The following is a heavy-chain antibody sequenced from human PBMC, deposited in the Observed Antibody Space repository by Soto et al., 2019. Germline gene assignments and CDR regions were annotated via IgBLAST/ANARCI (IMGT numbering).Heavy chain of an antibody. CDR2: IDPSDSYT. J-gene: IGHJ6*02. Sequence: GESLKISCKGSGYSFTSYWISWVRQMPGKGLEWMGRIDPSDSYTNYSPSFQGHVTISADKSISTAYLQWSSLKASDTAMYYCASGRSSSWTTYYYRMDVWSQGTTVTVSS. CDR3: ASGRSSSWTTYYYRMDV. V-gene: IGHV5-10-1*01. CDR1: GYSFTSYW. D-gene: IGHD6-13*01.